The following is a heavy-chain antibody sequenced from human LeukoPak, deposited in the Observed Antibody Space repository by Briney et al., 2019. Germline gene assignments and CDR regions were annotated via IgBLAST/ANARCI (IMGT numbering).Heavy chain of an antibody. V-gene: IGHV4-39*01. CDR2: IYYSGST. CDR3: ARHFSSGSYYGTVDY. CDR1: GGSISSSSYY. Sequence: SETLSLTCTVSGGSISSSSYYWGWIRQPPGKGLEWIGSIYYSGSTYYNPSLKSRVTISVDTSKNQFSLKLSSVTAADTAVYYCARHFSSGSYYGTVDYWGQGTLVTVSS. J-gene: IGHJ4*02. D-gene: IGHD1-26*01.